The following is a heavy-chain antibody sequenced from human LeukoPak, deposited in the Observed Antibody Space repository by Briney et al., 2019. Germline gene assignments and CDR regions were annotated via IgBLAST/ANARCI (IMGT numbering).Heavy chain of an antibody. Sequence: SVKVSCKASGGTFSSYAISWVRQAPGQGLEWMGRIIPILGIANYARKFQGRVTITADKSTSTAYMELSSLRSEDTAVYYCARDSRDFWSGYYSDYWGQGTLVTVSS. CDR1: GGTFSSYA. CDR2: IIPILGIA. V-gene: IGHV1-69*04. J-gene: IGHJ4*02. CDR3: ARDSRDFWSGYYSDY. D-gene: IGHD3-3*01.